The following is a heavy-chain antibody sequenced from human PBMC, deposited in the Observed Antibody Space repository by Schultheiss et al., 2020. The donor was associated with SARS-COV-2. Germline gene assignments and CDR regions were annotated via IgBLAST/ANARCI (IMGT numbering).Heavy chain of an antibody. J-gene: IGHJ4*02. V-gene: IGHV4-39*07. CDR1: GGSISSSSYY. D-gene: IGHD6-13*01. CDR3: ARIAASKKTFDY. CDR2: INHSGST. Sequence: SETLSLTCTVSGGSISSSSYYWGWIRQPPGKGLEWIGEINHSGSTNYNPSLKSRVTMSLDTSKNQFSLMLSSVTAADTAVYYCARIAASKKTFDYWGQGTLVTVSS.